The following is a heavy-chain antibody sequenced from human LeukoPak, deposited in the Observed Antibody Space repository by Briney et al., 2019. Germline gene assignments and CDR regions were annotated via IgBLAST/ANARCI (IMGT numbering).Heavy chain of an antibody. CDR1: GVSISPYY. CDR3: ARAAGGDY. Sequence: SETLSLTCTVSGVSISPYYWSWMRQPPGKGLEWIGYIYYSGSTNYNPSLKSRITISVDTSKIQFSLKLSSVTAADTAVYYCARAAGGDYWGQGTLVTVSS. V-gene: IGHV4-59*01. CDR2: IYYSGST. J-gene: IGHJ4*02. D-gene: IGHD6-13*01.